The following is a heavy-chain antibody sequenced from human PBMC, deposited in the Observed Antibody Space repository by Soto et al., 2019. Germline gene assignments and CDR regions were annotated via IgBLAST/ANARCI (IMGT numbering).Heavy chain of an antibody. D-gene: IGHD2-8*01. V-gene: IGHV3-7*01. Sequence: EEQLVESGGGLVQPGGSLKLSCVGSQISFSSYWMTWVRQAPGKGLECVANINQDGSEKYYEDSVKGRFTISRDNTKNSLYLHMNSLRAEDTAVYYCATDLNGPNSWGHGTLVAVSS. CDR2: INQDGSEK. J-gene: IGHJ5*01. CDR1: QISFSSYW. CDR3: ATDLNGPNS.